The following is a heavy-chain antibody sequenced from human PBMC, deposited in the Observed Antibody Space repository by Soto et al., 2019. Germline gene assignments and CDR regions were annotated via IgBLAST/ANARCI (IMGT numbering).Heavy chain of an antibody. CDR2: ISSSGSTI. V-gene: IGHV3-11*01. CDR3: AREWAIRFLEWLPPVGY. Sequence: GGSLRLSCAASGFTFSDYYMSWIRQAPGKGLEWVSYISSSGSTIYYADSVKGRFTISRDNAKNSLYLQMNSLRAEDTAVYYCAREWAIRFLEWLPPVGYWGQGTLVTVSS. CDR1: GFTFSDYY. J-gene: IGHJ4*02. D-gene: IGHD3-3*01.